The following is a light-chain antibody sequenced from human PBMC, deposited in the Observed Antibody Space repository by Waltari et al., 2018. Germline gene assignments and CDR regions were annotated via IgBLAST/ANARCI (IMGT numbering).Light chain of an antibody. CDR3: MQALETIFT. CDR2: LGS. J-gene: IGKJ3*01. CDR1: QSLLNSNGYTY. V-gene: IGKV2-28*01. Sequence: DIVMTQSPLSLSVIPGEPASISCRSRQSLLNSNGYTYLDWYLQKPGQSPQLLIYLGSYRASGVPDRFSGSGSGTDFTLKISRVEAEDVGVYYCMQALETIFTFGPGTKVDIK.